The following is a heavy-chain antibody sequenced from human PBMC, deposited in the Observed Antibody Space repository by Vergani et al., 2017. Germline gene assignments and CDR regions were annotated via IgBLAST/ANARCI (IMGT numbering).Heavy chain of an antibody. D-gene: IGHD3-10*01. CDR3: ATMAEVRGPD. CDR2: INHSGST. V-gene: IGHV4-34*01. CDR1: GGSFSGYY. Sequence: QVQLQQWGAGLLKPSETLSLTCAVYGGSFSGYYWSWIRQPPGKGLEWIGEINHSGSTYYNPSLKSRVTISVDTSKNQFSLKLSSVTAADTAVYYCATMAEVRGPDWGQGTLVTVSS. J-gene: IGHJ4*02.